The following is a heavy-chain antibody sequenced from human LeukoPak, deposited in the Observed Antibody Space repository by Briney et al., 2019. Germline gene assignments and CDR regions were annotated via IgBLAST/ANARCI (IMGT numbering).Heavy chain of an antibody. Sequence: SEALSLTCAVYGGSFSGYYWSWIRQPPGKGLEWIGEINHSGSTNYNPSLKSRVTISVDTSKNQFSLKLSSATAADTAVYYCASLDLPDYWGQGTLVTVSS. CDR1: GGSFSGYY. J-gene: IGHJ4*02. CDR3: ASLDLPDY. V-gene: IGHV4-34*01. D-gene: IGHD3-9*01. CDR2: INHSGST.